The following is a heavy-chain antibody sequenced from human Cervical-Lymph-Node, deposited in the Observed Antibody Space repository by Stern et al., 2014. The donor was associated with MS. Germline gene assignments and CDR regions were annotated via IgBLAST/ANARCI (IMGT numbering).Heavy chain of an antibody. CDR1: GFTFSSYS. V-gene: IGHV3-21*01. Sequence: EVQLEESGGGLVKPGGSLRLSCAASGFTFSSYSMNWVRQAPGKGLEWVSSISSSSSYIYYADSVKGRFTISRDNAKNSLYLQMNSLRAEDTAVYYCARANHDSSGYYRFDYWGQGTLVTVSS. CDR3: ARANHDSSGYYRFDY. J-gene: IGHJ4*02. CDR2: ISSSSSYI. D-gene: IGHD3-22*01.